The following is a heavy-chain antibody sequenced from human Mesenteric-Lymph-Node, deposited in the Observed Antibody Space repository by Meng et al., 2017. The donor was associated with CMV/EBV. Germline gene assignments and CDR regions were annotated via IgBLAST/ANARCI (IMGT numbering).Heavy chain of an antibody. CDR1: GASTSSSSYN. V-gene: IGHV4-39*01. CDR3: ARPHYYDSGSSPWFDP. CDR2: IYYSGST. J-gene: IGHJ5*02. Sequence: QLQLQDSGPGLVKPSETRSLTSIASGASTSSSSYNWRWIRQPPGKGLEWLGSIYYSGSTYYNPSLKSRVTISVDTTKNQFPLKLSSVTAADTAVYYGARPHYYDSGSSPWFDPWGQGTLVTVSS. D-gene: IGHD3-10*01.